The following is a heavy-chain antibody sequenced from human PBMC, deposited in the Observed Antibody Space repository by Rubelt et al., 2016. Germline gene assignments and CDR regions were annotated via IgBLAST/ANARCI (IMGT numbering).Heavy chain of an antibody. D-gene: IGHD4-11*01. CDR3: ARGARRYSRDPRNAFDI. Sequence: QVQLVQSGAEVKKPGASVKVSCKASGYTFTSYGISWVRQAPGQGLEWLGWISAYNGNTNYAQKLQGRVTMTTDTARSTAYMGLRSLRSDDTAVYYCARGARRYSRDPRNAFDIWGQGTRVTVSS. V-gene: IGHV1-18*01. J-gene: IGHJ3*02. CDR1: GYTFTSYG. CDR2: ISAYNGNT.